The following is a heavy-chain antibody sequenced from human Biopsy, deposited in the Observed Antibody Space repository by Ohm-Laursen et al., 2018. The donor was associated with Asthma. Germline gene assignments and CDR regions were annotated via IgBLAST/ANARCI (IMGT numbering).Heavy chain of an antibody. CDR2: VIPIYGTT. J-gene: IGHJ6*02. Sequence: SSVKVSCKAHGDILSSFGIKWVRKAPGQGLEWMGGVIPIYGTTHPAQKFQGRVTITADESTSTAYMEPTSLRKEDTAVYYCARGGYYGDRRYHNGLDVWGQGTTVTVSS. D-gene: IGHD4-17*01. CDR1: GDILSSFG. V-gene: IGHV1-69*01. CDR3: ARGGYYGDRRYHNGLDV.